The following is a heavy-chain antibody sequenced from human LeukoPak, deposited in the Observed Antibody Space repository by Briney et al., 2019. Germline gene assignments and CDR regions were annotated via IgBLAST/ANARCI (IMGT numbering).Heavy chain of an antibody. CDR3: AKALYGGHDY. V-gene: IGHV3-23*01. CDR1: GFTFSTYA. CDR2: LSGNGNTI. Sequence: GGSLRLSCAASGFTFSTYAMSWVRQAPGKGLECVSALSGNGNTIYYADSVKGRFTISRDNSKNTLSLQMNSLRAEDTAVYYCAKALYGGHDYWGQGTLVTVSS. J-gene: IGHJ4*02. D-gene: IGHD4-23*01.